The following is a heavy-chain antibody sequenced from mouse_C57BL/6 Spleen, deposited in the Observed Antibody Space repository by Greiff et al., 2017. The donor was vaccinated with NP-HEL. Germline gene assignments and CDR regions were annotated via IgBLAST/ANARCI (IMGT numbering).Heavy chain of an antibody. CDR2: IYPGAGDT. Sequence: VQLQQSGPELVKPGASVKISCKASGYAFSSSWMNWVKQRPGKGLEWIGRIYPGAGDTNYNGKFKGKATLTADKSSSTAYMQLSSLTSEDSAVYFCARSTAQATAWFAYWGQGTLVTVSA. V-gene: IGHV1-82*01. D-gene: IGHD3-2*02. CDR3: ARSTAQATAWFAY. CDR1: GYAFSSSW. J-gene: IGHJ3*01.